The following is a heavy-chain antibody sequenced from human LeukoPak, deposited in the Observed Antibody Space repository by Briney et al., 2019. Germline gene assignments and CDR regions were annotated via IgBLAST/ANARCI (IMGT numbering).Heavy chain of an antibody. D-gene: IGHD6-13*01. Sequence: GRSLRLSCTASGFSFSDYAMHWVRQAPGKGLEWVSGISASGGDTWYPDSVKGRFTISRDNSKNTLFLQMNSLRVEDTAIYYCAKDAAGPEYWGQGTLVTVSS. V-gene: IGHV3-23*01. J-gene: IGHJ4*02. CDR1: GFSFSDYA. CDR2: ISASGGDT. CDR3: AKDAAGPEY.